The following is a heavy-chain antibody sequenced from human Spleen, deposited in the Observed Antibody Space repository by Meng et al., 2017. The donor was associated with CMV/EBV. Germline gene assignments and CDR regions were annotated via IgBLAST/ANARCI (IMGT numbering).Heavy chain of an antibody. J-gene: IGHJ6*02. V-gene: IGHV1-69*05. CDR3: ARDTVVDTPMVGGMDV. CDR2: IIPIFGTA. CDR1: GGTFSSYA. D-gene: IGHD5-18*01. Sequence: SVKVSCKASGGTFSSYAISWVRQAPGQGLEWMGGIIPIFGTANYAQKFQGRVTITTDESTSTAYMELSSLRSEDTAVYYCARDTVVDTPMVGGMDVWGQGTTVTVSS.